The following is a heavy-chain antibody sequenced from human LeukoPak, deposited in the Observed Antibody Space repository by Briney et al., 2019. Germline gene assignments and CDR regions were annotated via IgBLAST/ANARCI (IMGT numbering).Heavy chain of an antibody. CDR3: ARERELYYYDSSGYYED. CDR1: GLTFSSYW. D-gene: IGHD3-22*01. Sequence: GGSLRLSCAASGLTFSSYWMSWVRQAPGKGLEWVANIKQDGSEKYYVDSVKGRFTISRDNAKNSLYLQMNSLRAEDTAVYYCARERELYYYDSSGYYEDWGQGTLVTVSS. V-gene: IGHV3-7*01. J-gene: IGHJ4*02. CDR2: IKQDGSEK.